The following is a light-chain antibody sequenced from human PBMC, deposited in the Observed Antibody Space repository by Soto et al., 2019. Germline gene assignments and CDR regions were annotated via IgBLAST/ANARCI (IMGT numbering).Light chain of an antibody. CDR3: QQRRDWPLT. J-gene: IGKJ4*01. CDR1: QSLNNY. V-gene: IGKV3-11*01. Sequence: EIVLTQSPTTLSLSPGERATLSCRASQSLNNYLAWFQQKPGQAPRLLIYDASNRATGIPARFSGRGSGTDFTLTISSLEPADFAVYYCQQRRDWPLTFGGGTKVEIK. CDR2: DAS.